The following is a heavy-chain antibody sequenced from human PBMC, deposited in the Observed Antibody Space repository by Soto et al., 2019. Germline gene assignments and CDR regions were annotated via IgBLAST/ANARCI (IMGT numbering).Heavy chain of an antibody. Sequence: SETLSLTCTVSGGSVSTNYWSWVRQPPGKGLEWIGYVYHSGSTYYNPSLKSRVTISVDTSKNQFSLKLSSVTAADTAVYYCAASCVGCGGFNYYGMDVWGQGTTVTVSS. J-gene: IGHJ6*02. CDR1: GGSVSTNY. D-gene: IGHD2-21*01. CDR2: VYHSGST. V-gene: IGHV4-59*02. CDR3: AASCVGCGGFNYYGMDV.